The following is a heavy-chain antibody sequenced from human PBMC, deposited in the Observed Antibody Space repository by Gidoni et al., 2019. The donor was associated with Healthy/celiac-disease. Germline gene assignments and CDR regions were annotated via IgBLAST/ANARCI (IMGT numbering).Heavy chain of an antibody. J-gene: IGHJ5*02. Sequence: QVQLQESGPGLVKPSETLSLTCTVSGGSISSYYLSWIRQPPGKGLGWIGYINYSGSNNYNPSLKSRVTISVDTSKNQFSLKLSSVTAADTAVYYCARLGNYYGSGSYYNPDWFDPWGQGTLVTVSS. CDR1: GGSISSYY. D-gene: IGHD3-10*01. V-gene: IGHV4-59*08. CDR3: ARLGNYYGSGSYYNPDWFDP. CDR2: INYSGSN.